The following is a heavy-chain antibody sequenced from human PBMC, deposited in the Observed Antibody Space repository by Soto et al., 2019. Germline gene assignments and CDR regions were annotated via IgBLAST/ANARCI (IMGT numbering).Heavy chain of an antibody. CDR1: GFTFSSYG. CDR2: LSGSGDTT. Sequence: PGGSLRLSCAASGFTFSSYGMNWVRQAPGKGLEWVSALSGSGDTTYYADSVRGRFSISRDNSKNTLYLQMSSLRGEDTAVYYCAKGTQFFYYYAMDVWAQGTTVTVSS. CDR3: AKGTQFFYYYAMDV. J-gene: IGHJ6*02. V-gene: IGHV3-23*01.